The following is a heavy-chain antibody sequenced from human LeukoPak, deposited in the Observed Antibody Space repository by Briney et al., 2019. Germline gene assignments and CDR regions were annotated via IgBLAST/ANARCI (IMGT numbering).Heavy chain of an antibody. V-gene: IGHV1-24*01. CDR2: FDPEDGET. CDR3: ATPYNYDILTGYYWFDP. D-gene: IGHD3-9*01. CDR1: GYTLTELS. Sequence: ASVKVSCKVSGYTLTELSMHWVRQAPGKGLEWMGGFDPEDGETIYAQKLQGRVTMTEDTSTDTAYMELSSLRSEDTAVYYCATPYNYDILTGYYWFDPWGQGTLVTVSS. J-gene: IGHJ5*02.